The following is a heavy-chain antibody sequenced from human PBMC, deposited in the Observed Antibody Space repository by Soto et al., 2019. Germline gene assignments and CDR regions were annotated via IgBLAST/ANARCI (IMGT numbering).Heavy chain of an antibody. CDR1: GYTLTELS. J-gene: IGHJ5*02. CDR2: FDPEDGET. CDR3: ATDNGDYSRVSWFDP. Sequence: GASVKVSCKVSGYTLTELSMHWVRQAPGKGLEWMGGFDPEDGETIYAQKFQGRVTMTEDTSTDTAYVELSSLRSEDTAVYYCATDNGDYSRVSWFDPWGQGTLVTVSS. V-gene: IGHV1-24*01. D-gene: IGHD4-4*01.